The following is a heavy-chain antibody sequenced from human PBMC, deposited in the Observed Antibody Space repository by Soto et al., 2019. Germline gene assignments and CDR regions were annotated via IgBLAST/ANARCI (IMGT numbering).Heavy chain of an antibody. CDR3: ARAGGGYSYGYYYYYGMDV. D-gene: IGHD5-18*01. Sequence: PSETLSLTCTFSCGSIISYYWSWIRQPPGKGLEWIGYIYYSGSTNYNPSLKSRVTISVDTSKNQFSLKLSSVTAADTAVYYCARAGGGYSYGYYYYYGMDVWGQGTTVTVSS. V-gene: IGHV4-59*01. CDR1: CGSIISYY. J-gene: IGHJ6*02. CDR2: IYYSGST.